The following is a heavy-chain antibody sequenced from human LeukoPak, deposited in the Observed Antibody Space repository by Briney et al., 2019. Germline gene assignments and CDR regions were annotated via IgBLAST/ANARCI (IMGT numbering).Heavy chain of an antibody. Sequence: PSETLSLTCTVSGGFISSYYWSWIRQPPGKGLEWIGYIYYSGSTYYNPSLKSRVTISVDTSKNQFSLKLSSVTAADTAVYYCARVSWFDELPNYWGQGTLVSVSS. CDR1: GGFISSYY. V-gene: IGHV4-59*12. CDR3: ARVSWFDELPNY. J-gene: IGHJ4*02. D-gene: IGHD3-10*01. CDR2: IYYSGST.